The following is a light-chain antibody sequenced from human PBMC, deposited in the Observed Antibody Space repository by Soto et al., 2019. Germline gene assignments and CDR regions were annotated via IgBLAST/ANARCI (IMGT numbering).Light chain of an antibody. CDR1: QSISNY. J-gene: IGKJ1*01. Sequence: DIQMTQYPSSLSASAGYRVTITCRASQSISNYLNWYQQKPGKAPKVLIYAASSLQSGVPSRFSGSRSGTEFSLTISSLQPEDFATYYCQQGYSNPWTFGQGTKVDIK. CDR2: AAS. CDR3: QQGYSNPWT. V-gene: IGKV1-39*01.